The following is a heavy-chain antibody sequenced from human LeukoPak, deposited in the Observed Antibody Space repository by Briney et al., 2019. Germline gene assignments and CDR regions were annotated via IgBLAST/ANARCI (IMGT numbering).Heavy chain of an antibody. CDR1: GFTFSNYN. CDR2: ISSSRSSYI. V-gene: IGHV3-21*01. CDR3: ARDPPSFQY. J-gene: IGHJ1*01. Sequence: EGSLGLSCAASGFTFSNYNMNWVRQAPGKGLEWVSTISSSRSSYIYYADSVKGRFAISRDNAKNSLYLQMNSLRAEDTAVYYCARDPPSFQYWGQGTLVTVSA.